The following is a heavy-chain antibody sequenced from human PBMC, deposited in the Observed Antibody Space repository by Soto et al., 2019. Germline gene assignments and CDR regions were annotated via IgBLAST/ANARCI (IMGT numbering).Heavy chain of an antibody. CDR3: ARDQHNYFDY. V-gene: IGHV3-33*01. Sequence: QVQLVESGGGVVQPGRSLRLSCAASGFTFSSYGMHWVRQAPGKGLVWVAVIWYDGSNKYYADSVKGRFTISRDNSKNTLYLQMNSLRAEDTAVYYCARDQHNYFDYWGQGTLVTVSS. D-gene: IGHD6-13*01. J-gene: IGHJ4*02. CDR1: GFTFSSYG. CDR2: IWYDGSNK.